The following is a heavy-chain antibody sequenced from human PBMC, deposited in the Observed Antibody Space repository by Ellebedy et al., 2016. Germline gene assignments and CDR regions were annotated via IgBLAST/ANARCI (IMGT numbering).Heavy chain of an antibody. V-gene: IGHV3-33*08. Sequence: GESLKISCAASGFTFSSYGMPWVRQAPGKGLEWVAVIWFDGSNKYYVDSVKGRFTISRDNSKNTLYLQMNSLRAEDTAVYYCARDAPRADYDSSDLMGAFDIWGQGTMVTVSS. CDR2: IWFDGSNK. J-gene: IGHJ3*02. D-gene: IGHD3-22*01. CDR1: GFTFSSYG. CDR3: ARDAPRADYDSSDLMGAFDI.